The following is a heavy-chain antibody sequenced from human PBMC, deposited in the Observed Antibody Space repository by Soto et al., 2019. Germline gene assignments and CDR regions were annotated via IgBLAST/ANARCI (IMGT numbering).Heavy chain of an antibody. Sequence: PGGSLRLSCTASGFTFGDYAVSWFRQAPGKGLEWVGFIRSKAYGGTTEYAASVKGRFTISRDDSKSIAYLQMNSLKTEDTAVYYCTTTRGWFGELLSDAFDIWGQGTMVTVSS. CDR2: IRSKAYGGTT. V-gene: IGHV3-49*03. J-gene: IGHJ3*02. CDR1: GFTFGDYA. CDR3: TTTRGWFGELLSDAFDI. D-gene: IGHD3-10*01.